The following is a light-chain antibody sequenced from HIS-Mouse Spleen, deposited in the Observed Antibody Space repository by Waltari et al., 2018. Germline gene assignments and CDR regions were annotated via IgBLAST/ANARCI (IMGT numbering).Light chain of an antibody. CDR2: KDR. Sequence: SYELTQPPSVSVSPGQTARITCSGDALPKQYAYWYQQKPGQAPVLGIYKDRERPSGIPERFSGSSSGTTVTLTISGVQAEDEADYYCQSADSSGPWVFGGGTKLTVL. J-gene: IGLJ3*02. V-gene: IGLV3-25*03. CDR1: ALPKQY. CDR3: QSADSSGPWV.